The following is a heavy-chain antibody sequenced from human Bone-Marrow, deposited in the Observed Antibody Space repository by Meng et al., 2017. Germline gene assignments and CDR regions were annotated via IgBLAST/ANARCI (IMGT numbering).Heavy chain of an antibody. J-gene: IGHJ4*02. CDR1: GVSITTHNYY. D-gene: IGHD2-15*01. CDR2: IYYRGTT. V-gene: IGHV4-39*07. CDR3: ARRNGGSSNFDY. Sequence: QLEVQELGPVLVNPSYPLSLICTVSGVSITTHNYYWGWIRKTPGKGLEWIVNIYYRGTTYYNPSLKSRVTISLDTSKNQFSLILGSVTAADTAVYYCARRNGGSSNFDYWGQGSLVTVSS.